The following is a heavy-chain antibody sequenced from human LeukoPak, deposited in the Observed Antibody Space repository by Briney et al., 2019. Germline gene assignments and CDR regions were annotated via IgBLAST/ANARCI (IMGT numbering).Heavy chain of an antibody. CDR2: IIPIFGTA. J-gene: IGHJ4*02. CDR3: ARGRWDSSSDFDY. D-gene: IGHD6-6*01. Sequence: SVKVSCKASGGTFSSHAISWVRQAPGQGLEWMGGIIPIFGTANYAQKFHGRVTITTDESTSTAYMELSSLRSEDTAVYYCARGRWDSSSDFDYWGQGTLVTVSS. V-gene: IGHV1-69*05. CDR1: GGTFSSHA.